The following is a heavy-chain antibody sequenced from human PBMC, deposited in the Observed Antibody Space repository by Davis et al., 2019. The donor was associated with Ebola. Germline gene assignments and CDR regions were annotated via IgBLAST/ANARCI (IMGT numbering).Heavy chain of an antibody. CDR2: FSYGDNT. Sequence: SETLSLTCTVSGASISSRSYYWGWIRQPPGKGLEWVGSFSYGDNTHYYNPSLRSRVTISVDTSRNQFSLKLSSVTAADTAVYYCARDFPYYYYGMDVWGQGTTVTVSS. V-gene: IGHV4-39*02. CDR3: ARDFPYYYYGMDV. CDR1: GASISSRSYY. J-gene: IGHJ6*02.